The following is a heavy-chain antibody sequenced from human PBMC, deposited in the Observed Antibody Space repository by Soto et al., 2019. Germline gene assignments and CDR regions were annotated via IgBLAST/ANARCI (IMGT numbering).Heavy chain of an antibody. V-gene: IGHV4-34*01. CDR3: ARDNIAVAGTSPDY. Sequence: PSETLSLTCAVYGGSFSGYYWSWIRQPPGKGLEWIGEINHSGSTNYNPSLKSRVTISVDTSKNQFSLKLSSVTAADTAVYYCARDNIAVAGTSPDYWGQGTLVTVSS. J-gene: IGHJ4*02. CDR1: GGSFSGYY. CDR2: INHSGST. D-gene: IGHD6-19*01.